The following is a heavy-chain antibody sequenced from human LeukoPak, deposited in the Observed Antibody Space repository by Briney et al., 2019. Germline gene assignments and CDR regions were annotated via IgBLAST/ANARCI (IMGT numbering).Heavy chain of an antibody. CDR3: AKGYCSSSSCYSYAFDI. CDR1: GFTFSSYA. J-gene: IGHJ3*02. D-gene: IGHD2-2*01. CDR2: ISGSGGRT. Sequence: GGSLRLSCAASGFTFSSYAMSWVRQAPGKRLEWVSAISGSGGRTYYADSVKGRFTISRDNSENTLYLQMNSLRAEDTALYYCAKGYCSSSSCYSYAFDIWGQGTVVTVFS. V-gene: IGHV3-23*01.